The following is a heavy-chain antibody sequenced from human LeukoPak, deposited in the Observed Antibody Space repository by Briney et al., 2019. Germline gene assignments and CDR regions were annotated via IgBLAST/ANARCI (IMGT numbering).Heavy chain of an antibody. CDR2: IIPIFGTA. V-gene: IGHV1-69*05. CDR1: GGTFSSYA. J-gene: IGHJ4*02. Sequence: SVKVSCKASGGTFSSYAISWVRQAPGQGLEWMGGIIPIFGTANYAQKFQGRVTITTDESTSTAYMELSSLRSEDTAVYYCAREKVGSDFWSGYYQIGRNYFDYWGQGTLVTVSS. CDR3: AREKVGSDFWSGYYQIGRNYFDY. D-gene: IGHD3-3*01.